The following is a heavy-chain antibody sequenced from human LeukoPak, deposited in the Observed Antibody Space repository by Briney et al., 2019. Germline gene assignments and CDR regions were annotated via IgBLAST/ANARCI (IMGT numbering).Heavy chain of an antibody. Sequence: PGRSLRLSCAASGFTFSSYAMHWVRQAPGKGLEWVAVISYDGSNKYYADSVKGRFTISRDNSKNTLYLQMNSLRAEDTAVYYCARDLEHYYDSSGYYPHYWGQGTLVTVPS. CDR2: ISYDGSNK. J-gene: IGHJ4*02. CDR1: GFTFSSYA. CDR3: ARDLEHYYDSSGYYPHY. D-gene: IGHD3-22*01. V-gene: IGHV3-30*04.